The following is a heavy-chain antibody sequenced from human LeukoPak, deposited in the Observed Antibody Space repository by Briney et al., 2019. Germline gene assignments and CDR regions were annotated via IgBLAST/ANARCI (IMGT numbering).Heavy chain of an antibody. CDR3: NAQLSV. V-gene: IGHV3-30*02. Sequence: GGSLRLSCAASGFTFSSYGMHWVRQAPGKGLEWVAFIRYDGSNKYYADSVKGRFTISRDDSKNTVNLQMNSLKTEDTAVYYCNAQLSVWGRGTLVTVSS. J-gene: IGHJ2*01. CDR2: IRYDGSNK. CDR1: GFTFSSYG. D-gene: IGHD5-18*01.